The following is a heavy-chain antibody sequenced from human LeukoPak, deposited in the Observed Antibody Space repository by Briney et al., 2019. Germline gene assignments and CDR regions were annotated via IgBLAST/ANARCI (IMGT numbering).Heavy chain of an antibody. CDR2: IYYSGST. J-gene: IGHJ3*02. CDR3: ARLEGSSGSDAFDI. V-gene: IGHV4-39*01. Sequence: SETLSLTCTVSGGSISSSSYYWGWIRQPPGKGLEWIGSIYYSGSTYYNPSLKSRVTISVDTSKNQFSLELSSVTAADTAVYYCARLEGSSGSDAFDIWGQGTMVTVSS. D-gene: IGHD3-22*01. CDR1: GGSISSSSYY.